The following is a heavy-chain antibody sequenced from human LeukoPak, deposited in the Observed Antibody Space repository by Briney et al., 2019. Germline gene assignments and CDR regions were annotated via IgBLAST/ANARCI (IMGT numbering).Heavy chain of an antibody. CDR1: GYTFTGYY. V-gene: IGHV1-2*02. CDR2: INPNSGGT. Sequence: ASVKVSCKASGYTFTGYYMHWVRQAPGQGLEWMGWINPNSGGTNYAQKFQGRVTMTRDTSISTAYMELSRLRSDDTAVHYCARGDDMITFGGVIADWGQGTLVTVSS. D-gene: IGHD3-16*02. CDR3: ARGDDMITFGGVIAD. J-gene: IGHJ4*02.